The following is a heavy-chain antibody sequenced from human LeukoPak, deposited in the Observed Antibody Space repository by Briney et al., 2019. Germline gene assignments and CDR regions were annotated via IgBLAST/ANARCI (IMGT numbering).Heavy chain of an antibody. CDR2: ICGSGGST. D-gene: IGHD4-17*01. J-gene: IGHJ4*02. V-gene: IGHV3-23*01. CDR1: GFTFSSYA. CDR3: AKVGLTVTTDEYYFDY. Sequence: GGSLRLSCAASGFTFSSYAMSWVRQAPGKGLEWVSSICGSGGSTYYADSVKGRFTISRDNSKNTLYLQMNSLRAEDTAVYYCAKVGLTVTTDEYYFDYWGQGTLVTVSS.